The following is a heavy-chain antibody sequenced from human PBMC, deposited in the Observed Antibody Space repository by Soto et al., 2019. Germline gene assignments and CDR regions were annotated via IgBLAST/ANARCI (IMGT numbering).Heavy chain of an antibody. CDR2: IIPIFGTA. Sequence: GASVKVSCKASGGTFSSYAISWVRQAPGQGLEWMGGIIPIFGTANYAQKFQGRVTITADESTSTAYMELSSLRPEDTAVYYCARSVRHYDILKVWGQGTLVTVSS. V-gene: IGHV1-69*13. CDR3: ARSVRHYDILKV. J-gene: IGHJ4*02. D-gene: IGHD3-9*01. CDR1: GGTFSSYA.